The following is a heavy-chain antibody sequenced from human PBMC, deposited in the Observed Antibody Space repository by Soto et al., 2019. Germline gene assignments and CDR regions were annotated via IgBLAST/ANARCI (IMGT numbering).Heavy chain of an antibody. J-gene: IGHJ4*02. CDR1: GLTFSNYA. V-gene: IGHV3-30-3*01. CDR3: ARESSSTVTTGGGGSAKDY. Sequence: QVHLVESGGGVVQPGRSLRLSCAASGLTFSNYAMHWVRQAPGKGLEWVAFISYDGTNRCYPDSVKGRFTISRDNSKNTLYLQMNSLKTEDTAVYYCARESSSTVTTGGGGSAKDYWGQRTLVTVSS. D-gene: IGHD4-17*01. CDR2: ISYDGTNR.